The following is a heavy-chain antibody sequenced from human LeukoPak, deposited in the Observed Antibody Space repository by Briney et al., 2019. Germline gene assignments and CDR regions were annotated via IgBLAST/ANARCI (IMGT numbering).Heavy chain of an antibody. D-gene: IGHD3-9*01. CDR2: ISSSGSTI. CDR1: GFKIGDYA. Sequence: GGSLRLSCTASGFKIGDYAMGWVRQAPGKGLEWVSYISSSGSTIYYADSVKGRFTISRDNAKNSLYLQMNSLRAEDTALYYCAKDISDAFDIWGQGTMVTVSS. V-gene: IGHV3-11*01. CDR3: AKDISDAFDI. J-gene: IGHJ3*02.